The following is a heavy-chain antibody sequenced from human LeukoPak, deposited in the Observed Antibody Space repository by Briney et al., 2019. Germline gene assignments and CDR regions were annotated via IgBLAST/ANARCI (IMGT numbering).Heavy chain of an antibody. CDR3: ARGYCSGGSCFYFDY. V-gene: IGHV3-20*04. J-gene: IGHJ4*02. Sequence: GGSLRLSCAASGFTFDGYGMSWVRQAPGKGLEWVSGITWNAGSTGYADSVKGRFTISRDNAKNSLYLQMNSLRTEDTALYYCARGYCSGGSCFYFDYWGQGTLVTVSS. CDR1: GFTFDGYG. CDR2: ITWNAGST. D-gene: IGHD2-15*01.